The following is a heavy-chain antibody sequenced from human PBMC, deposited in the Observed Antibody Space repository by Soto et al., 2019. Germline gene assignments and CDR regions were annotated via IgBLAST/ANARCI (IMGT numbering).Heavy chain of an antibody. CDR1: GGTFSSYA. D-gene: IGHD3-22*01. J-gene: IGHJ6*02. CDR2: IIPIFGTA. V-gene: IGHV1-69*06. Sequence: SVKVSCKASGGTFSSYAISWVRQAPGQGLEWMGGIIPIFGTANYAQKFQGRVTITADKSTSTAYMELSSLRSEDTAVYYCALITQSSYYYGMDVWGQGTTVTAP. CDR3: ALITQSSYYYGMDV.